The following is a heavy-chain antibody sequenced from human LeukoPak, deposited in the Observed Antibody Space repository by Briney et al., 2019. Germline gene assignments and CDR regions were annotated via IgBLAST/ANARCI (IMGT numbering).Heavy chain of an antibody. CDR3: AKRGVVIRGLLVIGYHQEAYHYDF. J-gene: IGHJ4*02. D-gene: IGHD3-10*01. CDR1: GISLSNYA. Sequence: GGALRLSCVVSGISLSNYAMTWVRQAPGKGLEGVSYISERGGSTTYADSVKGRFTISRDTSLNTLYLQMTNLRAEDTAVYFCAKRGVVIRGLLVIGYHQEAYHYDFWGQGVLVTVSS. CDR2: ISERGGST. V-gene: IGHV3-23*01.